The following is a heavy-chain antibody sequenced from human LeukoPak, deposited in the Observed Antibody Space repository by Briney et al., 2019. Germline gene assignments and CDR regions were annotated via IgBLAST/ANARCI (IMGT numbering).Heavy chain of an antibody. D-gene: IGHD2-2*01. CDR3: AKPPEYCRSTNCPTDY. V-gene: IGHV3-11*06. Sequence: GGSLRLSCAASGFTFSDYYMSWIRQAPGKGLEWLSYIRSSNTSTNYADSVKGRFTISRDNAKNSLYLQMNSLRAEDTAVYYCAKPPEYCRSTNCPTDYWGQGTLVTVSS. J-gene: IGHJ4*02. CDR2: IRSSNTST. CDR1: GFTFSDYY.